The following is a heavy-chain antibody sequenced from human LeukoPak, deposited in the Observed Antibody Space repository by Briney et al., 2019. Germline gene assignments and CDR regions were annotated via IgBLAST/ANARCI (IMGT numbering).Heavy chain of an antibody. CDR2: ITYRGAT. Sequence: NASETLSLTCAVYGEELDIYYWTFVRQPPGKGLQWIGEITYRGATNHNPSLKSRVAISIDKSQRQFSLNLRSVTAADTAVYYCAGYGGDWKFDYWGQGTLVTVSP. D-gene: IGHD2-21*01. CDR1: GEELDIYY. CDR3: AGYGGDWKFDY. V-gene: IGHV4-34*01. J-gene: IGHJ4*02.